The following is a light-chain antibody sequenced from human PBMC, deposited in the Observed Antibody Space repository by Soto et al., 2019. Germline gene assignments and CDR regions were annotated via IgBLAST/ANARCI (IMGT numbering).Light chain of an antibody. Sequence: DIQMTQSPSSVTSSVVDRVTITWRASQGISSWLAWYQQKPGKAPKLLIYAASSLQSGFSSRFRGSGSGTDFTLTLSSLQPEGCATYYCHPASSFPFTFGGGTKVEIK. CDR2: AAS. CDR1: QGISSW. CDR3: HPASSFPFT. J-gene: IGKJ4*01. V-gene: IGKV1-12*01.